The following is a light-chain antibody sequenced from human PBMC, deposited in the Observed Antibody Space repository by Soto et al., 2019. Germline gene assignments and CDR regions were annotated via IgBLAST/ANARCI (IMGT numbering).Light chain of an antibody. J-gene: IGKJ2*01. V-gene: IGKV1-5*01. CDR3: QQYKSLYT. CDR1: QSISGW. CDR2: DAS. Sequence: DIQMTQSPSTLSASVGDRVTITCRASQSISGWLAWYQQKPGKAPKLLIYDASTLESGVPSRFSGSESETDFTLTISSLQPDDSATYYCQQYKSLYTFGQGTKLEIK.